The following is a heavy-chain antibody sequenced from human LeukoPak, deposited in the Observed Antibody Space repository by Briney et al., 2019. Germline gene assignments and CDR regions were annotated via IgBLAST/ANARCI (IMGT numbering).Heavy chain of an antibody. CDR2: INHSGST. CDR3: ARAHRTLVVPAAKKGGFDP. Sequence: SETLSLTCAVYGGSLSGYYWSWIRQPPRKGLEWIGEINHSGSTNYNPSLKRRVTISVDTSKNQFSLKLGSVPAADTAVYYCARAHRTLVVPAAKKGGFDPWGEGTLVTVSS. D-gene: IGHD2-2*01. J-gene: IGHJ5*02. V-gene: IGHV4-34*01. CDR1: GGSLSGYY.